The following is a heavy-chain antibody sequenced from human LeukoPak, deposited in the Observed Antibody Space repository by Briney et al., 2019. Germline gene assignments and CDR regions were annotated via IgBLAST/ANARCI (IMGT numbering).Heavy chain of an antibody. Sequence: GGSLRLSCAASGFTFDDYAMHWVRQAPGKGLEWVSGISWNSGSIGYADSVKGRFTISRDNAKNSLYLQMNSLRAEDTALYYCAKGPWSSGFGHFQHWGQGTLVTVSS. CDR2: ISWNSGSI. CDR3: AKGPWSSGFGHFQH. CDR1: GFTFDDYA. V-gene: IGHV3-9*01. J-gene: IGHJ1*01. D-gene: IGHD6-19*01.